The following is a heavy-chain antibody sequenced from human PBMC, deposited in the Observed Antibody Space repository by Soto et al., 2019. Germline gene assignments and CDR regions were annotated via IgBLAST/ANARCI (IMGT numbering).Heavy chain of an antibody. Sequence: QVQLVQSGAEVKKPGSSMKVSCKASGGTFSSYTISWVRQAPGQGLEWMGRIIPILGIANYAQKFQGRVTITADKSTSTAYMELSSLRSEDTAVYYCARVGYGDHIDYWGQGTLVTVSS. D-gene: IGHD4-17*01. CDR2: IIPILGIA. J-gene: IGHJ4*02. CDR1: GGTFSSYT. V-gene: IGHV1-69*02. CDR3: ARVGYGDHIDY.